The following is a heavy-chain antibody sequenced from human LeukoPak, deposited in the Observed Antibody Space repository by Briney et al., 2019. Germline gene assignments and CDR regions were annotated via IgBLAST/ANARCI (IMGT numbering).Heavy chain of an antibody. V-gene: IGHV3-23*01. CDR3: AKDSQVIINFYFES. CDR2: ISFAAVTT. Sequence: GGSLRLSCTASGFSFSSFAMSWVRQAPGKGLEWVSSISFAAVTTYYADSVKDRFTTSRDNSKNTLYLQMNNLRAEDTAVYFCAKDSQVIINFYFESWGQGTLVTVSS. J-gene: IGHJ4*02. CDR1: GFSFSSFA. D-gene: IGHD5-24*01.